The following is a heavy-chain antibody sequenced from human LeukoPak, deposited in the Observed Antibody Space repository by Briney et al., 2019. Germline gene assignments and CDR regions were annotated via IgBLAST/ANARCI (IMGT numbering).Heavy chain of an antibody. CDR2: IKQDGSEK. V-gene: IGHV3-7*01. Sequence: GGSLRLSCAASGFTFSSYWMSWVRQAPGKGLEGVANIKQDGSEKYYVDSVKGRFTISRDNAKNSLYLQMNSLRAEDTAVYYCAREAYYYGSGSFNDWGQGTLVTVSS. D-gene: IGHD3-10*01. CDR3: AREAYYYGSGSFND. CDR1: GFTFSSYW. J-gene: IGHJ4*02.